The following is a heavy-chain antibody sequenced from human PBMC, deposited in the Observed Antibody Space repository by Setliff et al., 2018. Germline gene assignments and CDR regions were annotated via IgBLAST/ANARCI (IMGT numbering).Heavy chain of an antibody. D-gene: IGHD3-10*01. CDR1: GGSFTYYY. CDR2: IYQNGIT. J-gene: IGHJ5*02. V-gene: IGHV4-34*01. CDR3: ATDGPVLNGDYIS. Sequence: PSETLSLTCAASGGSFTYYYWDWIRQSPEKGLEWIGTIYQNGITYYNPSVKSRVTISVDKSKNQFSLSLRSVTAADTAVYYCATDGPVLNGDYISWGQGTLVTVSS.